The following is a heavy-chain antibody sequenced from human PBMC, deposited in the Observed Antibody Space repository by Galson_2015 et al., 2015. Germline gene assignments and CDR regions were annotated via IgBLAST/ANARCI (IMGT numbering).Heavy chain of an antibody. V-gene: IGHV1-24*01. Sequence: SVKVSCKVSGYTLTELPMHWVRQAPGKGLEWMGGFDPEDGETIYAQKFQGRVTMTEDTSTDTAYMELSSLRSEDTAVYYCATDPIVVVGYDALDISGQGTMVAVSS. CDR3: ATDPIVVVGYDALDI. D-gene: IGHD3-22*01. J-gene: IGHJ3*02. CDR1: GYTLTELP. CDR2: FDPEDGET.